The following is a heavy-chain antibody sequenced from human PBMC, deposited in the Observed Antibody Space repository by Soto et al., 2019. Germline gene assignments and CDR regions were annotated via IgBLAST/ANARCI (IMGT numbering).Heavy chain of an antibody. CDR3: ARVGFDYDILTCLDF. CDR2: ISYDGSNK. J-gene: IGHJ4*02. CDR1: GFTFSSYA. Sequence: LRLSCAASGFTFSSYAMHWVCQAPGKGLEWVAVISYDGSNKYYADSVKGRFTISRDNSKNTLYLQMNSRRAEDTAVYYCARVGFDYDILTCLDFWGQGTLVTVSS. V-gene: IGHV3-30-3*01. D-gene: IGHD3-9*01.